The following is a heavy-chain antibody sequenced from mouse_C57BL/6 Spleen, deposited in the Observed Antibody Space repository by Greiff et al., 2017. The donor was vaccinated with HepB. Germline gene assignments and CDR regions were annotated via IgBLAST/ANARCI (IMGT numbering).Heavy chain of an antibody. V-gene: IGHV1-26*01. D-gene: IGHD1-1*01. CDR1: GYTFTDYY. CDR3: AREDTTVVAPYAMDY. Sequence: VQLQQSGPELVKPGASVKISCKASGYTFTDYYMNWVKQSHGKSLEWIGDINPNNGGTSYNQKFKGKATLTVDKSSSTAYMELRSLTSEDSAVYYCAREDTTVVAPYAMDYWGQGTSVTVSS. J-gene: IGHJ4*01. CDR2: INPNNGGT.